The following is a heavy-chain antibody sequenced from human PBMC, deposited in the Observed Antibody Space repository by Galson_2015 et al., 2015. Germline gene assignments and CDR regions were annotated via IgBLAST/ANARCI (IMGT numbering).Heavy chain of an antibody. CDR3: ARSSGLSTRGAFDI. CDR2: IWYDGSIK. D-gene: IGHD5/OR15-5a*01. CDR1: GFTFSSYG. Sequence: SLRLSCAASGFTFSSYGMHWVRQAPGKGLEWVAVIWYDGSIKYYADSVKGRFTISRDNSKNTLYLQMNSLRAEDTAVYYCARSSGLSTRGAFDIWGQGTMVTVSS. J-gene: IGHJ3*02. V-gene: IGHV3-33*01.